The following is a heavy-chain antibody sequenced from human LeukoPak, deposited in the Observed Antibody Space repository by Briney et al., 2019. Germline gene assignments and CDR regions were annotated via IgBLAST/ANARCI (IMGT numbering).Heavy chain of an antibody. Sequence: PGGSLRLSCAASGFTFNNYAMSWVRQAPGTGLEWVSGISGSGESTYYADSVKGRFTISRDNSRNTLYLQMNSLRAEDTAVYYCAKGGSALYYYGSGRYFDYWGQGTLVTVSS. CDR3: AKGGSALYYYGSGRYFDY. J-gene: IGHJ4*02. CDR1: GFTFNNYA. CDR2: ISGSGEST. D-gene: IGHD3-10*01. V-gene: IGHV3-23*01.